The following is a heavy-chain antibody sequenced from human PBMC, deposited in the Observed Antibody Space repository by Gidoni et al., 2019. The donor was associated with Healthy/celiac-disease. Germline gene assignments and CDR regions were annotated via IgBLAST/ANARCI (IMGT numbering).Heavy chain of an antibody. D-gene: IGHD6-6*01. V-gene: IGHV5-51*01. J-gene: IGHJ3*02. CDR3: ASMGSSSPDAFDI. CDR2: IYPGDSDT. Sequence: ELQLVQSGAEVKKPGASLQISCKGSGYSFTSYGIGWVRQMPGKGLEWMGIIYPGDSDTRYSPSFQGQVTISADKSISTAYLQWSSLKAADTAMYYCASMGSSSPDAFDIWGQGTMVTVSS. CDR1: GYSFTSYG.